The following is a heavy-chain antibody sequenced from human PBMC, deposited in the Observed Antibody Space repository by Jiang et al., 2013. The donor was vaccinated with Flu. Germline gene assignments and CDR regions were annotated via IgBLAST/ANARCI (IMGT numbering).Heavy chain of an antibody. CDR3: ARSDILTSGVDY. CDR1: GFTFSSYG. Sequence: GGGVVQPGRSLRLSCAASGFTFSSYGMHWVRQAPGKGLEWVAVIWYDGSNKYYADSVKGRFTISRDNSKNTLYLQMNSLRAEDTAVYYCARSDILTSGVDYWGQGTLVTVSS. V-gene: IGHV3-33*01. D-gene: IGHD3-9*01. J-gene: IGHJ4*02. CDR2: IWYDGSNK.